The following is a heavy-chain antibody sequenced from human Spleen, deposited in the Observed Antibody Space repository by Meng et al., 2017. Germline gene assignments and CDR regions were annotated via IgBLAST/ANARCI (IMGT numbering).Heavy chain of an antibody. CDR1: DGSISSSPYF. D-gene: IGHD2-21*02. CDR3: AGGAVVTLIFYHAMDV. V-gene: IGHV4-39*07. CDR2: IFYRVST. Sequence: SETLSLPCTVSDGSISSSPYFWGAIRQPPGKGLAWIGNIFYRVSTSYNPSLKSRLTISVVTSKNQFSLKLTSVTAADTAVYYCAGGAVVTLIFYHAMDVWGQGTTVTVSS. J-gene: IGHJ6*02.